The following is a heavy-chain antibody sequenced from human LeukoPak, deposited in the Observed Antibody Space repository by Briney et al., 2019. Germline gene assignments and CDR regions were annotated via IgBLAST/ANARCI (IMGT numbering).Heavy chain of an antibody. CDR2: INQDGSEN. Sequence: GGSLRLSCAASGFTFSYYWMTWVRQAPAQGLELVANINQDGSENSYVASVKGRFTISRDNPKNSLYLQMHSLSAEDTAVYYCARDLVDSGRPSPPGFWGQGTLVTVSS. CDR3: ARDLVDSGRPSPPGF. D-gene: IGHD1-26*01. V-gene: IGHV3-7*01. J-gene: IGHJ4*02. CDR1: GFTFSYYW.